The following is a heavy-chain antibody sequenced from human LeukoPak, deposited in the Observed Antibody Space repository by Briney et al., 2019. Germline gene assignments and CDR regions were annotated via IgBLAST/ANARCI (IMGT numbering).Heavy chain of an antibody. J-gene: IGHJ4*02. CDR2: INGSGDAT. Sequence: GGSLRLSCAVSGFLFSHYTMTWVRQGPGKGQEWVSSINGSGDATLYADSVMGRFTISRDNAKNTVSLQMNNLRAEDTAVYYCAKSDCGSDGCKLLNYWGQGTLVIASS. CDR3: AKSDCGSDGCKLLNY. V-gene: IGHV3-23*01. D-gene: IGHD3-10*01. CDR1: GFLFSHYT.